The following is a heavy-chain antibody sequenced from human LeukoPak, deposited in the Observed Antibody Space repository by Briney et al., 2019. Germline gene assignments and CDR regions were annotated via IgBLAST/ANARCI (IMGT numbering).Heavy chain of an antibody. CDR3: ARVRSSGWNYDGFDI. V-gene: IGHV3-21*01. D-gene: IGHD6-19*01. CDR2: ISSSSSK. CDR1: GFIFRSYS. J-gene: IGHJ3*02. Sequence: GGSLRLSCAASGFIFRSYSMNWVRQAPGKGLEWVSSISSSSSKYYADSMKGRFTIPRDNARNSLYLQMNSLRVEDTAVYYCARVRSSGWNYDGFDIWGQGTMVTVSS.